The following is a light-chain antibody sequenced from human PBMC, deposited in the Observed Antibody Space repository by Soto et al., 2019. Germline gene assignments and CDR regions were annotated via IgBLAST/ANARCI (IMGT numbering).Light chain of an antibody. CDR3: QQSYSTPRT. CDR2: AAS. CDR1: QSISSY. V-gene: IGKV1-39*01. Sequence: DLQMTQSPSSLSASVGDRVTITCRASQSISSYLNWYQQKPGKAPKLLIYAASSLQSGVPSRFSGSGSGTDFTLTISSLQPEEFATYYCQQSYSTPRTFGQGTKVDI. J-gene: IGKJ1*01.